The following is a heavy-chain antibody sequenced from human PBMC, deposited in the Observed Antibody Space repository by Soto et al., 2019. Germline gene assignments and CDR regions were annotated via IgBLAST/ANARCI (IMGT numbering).Heavy chain of an antibody. D-gene: IGHD1-26*01. J-gene: IGHJ4*02. Sequence: QVQLVQAGSESMQPWASVKVSCKGSGYNFNSHAINWLRQAPGQGLEWMGWINPNTVNPTYEQGFTGRFVFSVDTSVSTVYLQIFSLKADDSAVYYCARDRASGSFDYGGQGPLVTVSS. CDR2: INPNTVNP. CDR3: ARDRASGSFDY. CDR1: GYNFNSHA. V-gene: IGHV7-4-1*01.